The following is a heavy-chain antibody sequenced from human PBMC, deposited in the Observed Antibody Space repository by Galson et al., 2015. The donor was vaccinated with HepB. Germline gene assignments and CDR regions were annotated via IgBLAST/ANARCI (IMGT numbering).Heavy chain of an antibody. D-gene: IGHD2-15*01. V-gene: IGHV3-30*18. CDR2: ISYDGSNK. Sequence: SLRLSCAASGFTFSSYGMHWVRQAPGKGLEWVAVISYDGSNKYYADSVKGRFTISRDNSKNTLYLQMNSLRAEDTAVYYCAKDLVVVAAQPHAPYYWGQGTLVTVSS. J-gene: IGHJ4*02. CDR3: AKDLVVVAAQPHAPYY. CDR1: GFTFSSYG.